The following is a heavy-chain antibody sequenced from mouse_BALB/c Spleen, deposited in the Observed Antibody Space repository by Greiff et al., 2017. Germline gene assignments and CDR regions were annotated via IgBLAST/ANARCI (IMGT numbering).Heavy chain of an antibody. J-gene: IGHJ4*01. D-gene: IGHD1-1*01. CDR1: GFTFSSYT. Sequence: DVKLVESGGGLVKPGGSLKLSCAASGFTFSSYTMPWVRQTPEKRLEWVATISSGGSYTYYPDSVKGRFTISRDNAKNTLYLQMSSLKSEDTAMYYCTRGLLRFAMDYWGQGTSVTVSS. V-gene: IGHV5-6-4*01. CDR3: TRGLLRFAMDY. CDR2: ISSGGSYT.